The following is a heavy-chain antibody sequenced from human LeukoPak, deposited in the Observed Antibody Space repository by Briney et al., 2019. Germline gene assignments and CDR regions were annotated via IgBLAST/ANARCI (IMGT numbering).Heavy chain of an antibody. CDR3: AREQRGDYYDSSGYSDFDY. CDR1: GYTFTGYY. J-gene: IGHJ4*02. Sequence: ASVKVSCKASGYTFTGYYMHWVRQAPGQGLEWMGWINPNSGGTNYAQKFQGRVTMTRDTSISTAYMELSRLRSDDTAVYYCAREQRGDYYDSSGYSDFDYWGQGTLVTVSS. V-gene: IGHV1-2*02. D-gene: IGHD3-22*01. CDR2: INPNSGGT.